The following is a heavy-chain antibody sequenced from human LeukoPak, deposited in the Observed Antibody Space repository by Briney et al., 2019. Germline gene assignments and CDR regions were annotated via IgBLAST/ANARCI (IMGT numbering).Heavy chain of an antibody. Sequence: GGSLRLSCAASGFTFSSYAMHWVRQAPGKGLEYVSAISSNGGSTYYANSVKGRFTISRDNSKNTLYLQMGSLRAEDMAVYYCARSMRGAYYYDSSGSCDIWGQGTMVTVSS. V-gene: IGHV3-64*01. D-gene: IGHD3-22*01. CDR2: ISSNGGST. J-gene: IGHJ3*02. CDR3: ARSMRGAYYYDSSGSCDI. CDR1: GFTFSSYA.